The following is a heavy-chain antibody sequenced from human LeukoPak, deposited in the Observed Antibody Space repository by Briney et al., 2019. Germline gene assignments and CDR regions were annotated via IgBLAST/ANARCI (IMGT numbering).Heavy chain of an antibody. V-gene: IGHV3-21*01. Sequence: GGSLRLSCVASGFTFSSYAMSWVRQAAGKGLEWVSSISSSSRYIYYADSVKGRFTISRDNAKNSLYLQMNSLRAEDTAVYYCARDREEDYYMDVWGKGTTVTVSS. CDR2: ISSSSRYI. J-gene: IGHJ6*03. CDR3: ARDREEDYYMDV. CDR1: GFTFSSYA.